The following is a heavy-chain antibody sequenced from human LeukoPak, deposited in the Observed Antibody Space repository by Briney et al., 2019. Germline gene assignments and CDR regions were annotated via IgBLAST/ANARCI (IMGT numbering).Heavy chain of an antibody. D-gene: IGHD6-13*01. Sequence: SETLSLTCAVSGGSISSSNWWSWVRQPPGKGLEWIGEIYHSGSTNYNPSLKSRVTISVDKSKNQFSLKLSSVTAADTAVYYCARRIQQLGSSYYYYYMDVWGKGTTVTISS. CDR2: IYHSGST. J-gene: IGHJ6*03. V-gene: IGHV4-4*02. CDR3: ARRIQQLGSSYYYYYMDV. CDR1: GGSISSSNW.